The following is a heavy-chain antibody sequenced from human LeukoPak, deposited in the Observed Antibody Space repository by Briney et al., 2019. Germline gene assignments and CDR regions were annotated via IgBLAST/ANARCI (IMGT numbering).Heavy chain of an antibody. CDR2: IYYSGST. CDR3: ARDGDYGGNVVDY. V-gene: IGHV4-39*07. D-gene: IGHD4-23*01. J-gene: IGHJ4*02. Sequence: PSETLSLTCNVSGASINSNYWGWIRQPPGKGLEWIGSIYYSGSTYYNPSLKSRVTISVDTSKNQFSLKLSSVTAADTAVYYCARDGDYGGNVVDYWGQGTLVTVSS. CDR1: GASINSNY.